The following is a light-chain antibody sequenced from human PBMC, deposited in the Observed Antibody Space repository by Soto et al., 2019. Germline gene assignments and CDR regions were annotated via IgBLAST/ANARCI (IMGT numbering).Light chain of an antibody. J-gene: IGKJ3*01. V-gene: IGKV1-39*01. Sequence: DIQMTQSPSSLSASVGDRVTITCRASQSISSYLNWYQQKPGKAPKLLIYAASSLQSGVPSRFSGSGSGTDFTLTISSLQPEDFAVYHCQQYNNWPPFTFGPGTKVDIK. CDR1: QSISSY. CDR2: AAS. CDR3: QQYNNWPPFT.